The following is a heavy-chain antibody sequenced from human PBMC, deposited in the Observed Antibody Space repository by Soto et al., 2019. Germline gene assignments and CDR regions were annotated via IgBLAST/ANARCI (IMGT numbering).Heavy chain of an antibody. CDR3: PRDLYNTDEVRYLEH. Sequence: QEQLLESGGGVVQPGTSLRLSCVASGFMFSGRGMHWVRQAPGKGLEWVAITWNDGSKKYYGDSVKGRFTISTDSGKNTLFLQMNSLRVEYTDMYYCPRDLYNTDEVRYLEHWGLGTPVIVSS. CDR2: TWNDGSKK. J-gene: IGHJ2*01. V-gene: IGHV3-33*01. D-gene: IGHD1-20*01. CDR1: GFMFSGRG.